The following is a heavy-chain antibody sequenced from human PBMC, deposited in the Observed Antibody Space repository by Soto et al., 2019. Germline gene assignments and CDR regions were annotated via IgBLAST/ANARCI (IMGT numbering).Heavy chain of an antibody. Sequence: EVPLLESGGGLVQPGGSLRLSCAASGFTFNTYSMTWVRQAPGKGLEWVSGISGSGDGTYYADSVKGRFTISRDNSRNTLYLHLNSLRVEDTAVYYCVKDLLHLARVYWGQGTLVTVSS. D-gene: IGHD3-22*01. CDR3: VKDLLHLARVY. CDR2: ISGSGDGT. CDR1: GFTFNTYS. J-gene: IGHJ4*02. V-gene: IGHV3-23*01.